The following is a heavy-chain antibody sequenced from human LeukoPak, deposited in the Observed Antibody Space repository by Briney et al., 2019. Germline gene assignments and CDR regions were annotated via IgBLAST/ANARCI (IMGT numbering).Heavy chain of an antibody. CDR3: AKDSIIVVVYNWFDP. CDR2: ISGSGGST. D-gene: IGHD3-22*01. Sequence: GGSLRLSCAASGFTFSSYAMSWVRQAPGKGLEWVSAISGSGGSTYYADSVKGRFTISRDNSKNTLYLQMNSLRAEDTAVYYCAKDSIIVVVYNWFDPWGQGTLVTVSS. J-gene: IGHJ5*02. CDR1: GFTFSSYA. V-gene: IGHV3-23*01.